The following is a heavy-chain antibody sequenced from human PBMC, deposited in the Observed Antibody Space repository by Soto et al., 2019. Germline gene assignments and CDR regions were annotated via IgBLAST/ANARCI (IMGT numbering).Heavy chain of an antibody. J-gene: IGHJ3*02. V-gene: IGHV3-30*18. CDR2: ISYDGSNK. CDR3: AKVIGDYGDYEGDAFDI. CDR1: GFTFSSYG. Sequence: GGSLRLSCAASGFTFSSYGMHWVRQAPGKGLEWVAVISYDGSNKYYADSVKGRFTISRDNSKNTLYLQMNSLRAEDTAVYYCAKVIGDYGDYEGDAFDIWGQGTMVTVSS. D-gene: IGHD4-17*01.